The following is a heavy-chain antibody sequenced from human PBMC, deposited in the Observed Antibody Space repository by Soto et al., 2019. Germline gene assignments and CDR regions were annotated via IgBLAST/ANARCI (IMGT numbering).Heavy chain of an antibody. CDR2: IYYSGST. CDR1: GGSISSYA. J-gene: IGHJ6*02. Sequence: SETLSLPCTVSGGSISSYAWSWIRHPPEKGLEWIGYIYYSGSTNYNPSLKSRVTISVDTSKNQFSLKLSSVTAADTAVYYCAREGRTGGPYYYYYGMDVWGQGTTVTVSS. V-gene: IGHV4-59*01. CDR3: AREGRTGGPYYYYYGMDV.